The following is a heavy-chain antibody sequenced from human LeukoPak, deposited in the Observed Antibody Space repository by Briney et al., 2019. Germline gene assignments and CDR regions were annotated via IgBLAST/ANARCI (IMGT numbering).Heavy chain of an antibody. V-gene: IGHV1-46*01. CDR3: ARASMGGRDYHLDS. Sequence: ASVKVSCKASGYTFTTYYMHWVRQAPGQGLEWMGIINPSSGSTGYAQKFQGRVTMTRDTSTSTVYMELSSLRSEDTAVYYCARASMGGRDYHLDSWGQGTLVTVSS. CDR2: INPSSGST. CDR1: GYTFTTYY. J-gene: IGHJ4*02. D-gene: IGHD4/OR15-4a*01.